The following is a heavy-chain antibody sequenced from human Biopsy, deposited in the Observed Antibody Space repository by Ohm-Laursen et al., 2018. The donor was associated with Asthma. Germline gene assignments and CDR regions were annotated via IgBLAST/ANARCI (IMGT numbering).Heavy chain of an antibody. V-gene: IGHV3-30*04. J-gene: IGHJ6*02. D-gene: IGHD2-21*02. CDR1: GFTLDKYT. CDR2: ISYDGRNT. CDR3: ARGGLHYYEYYGMDV. Sequence: SLRLSCSASGFTLDKYTMHWVRQAPGKGLEWVTIISYDGRNTYYADSVEGRFTISRDNSKNTLFLQMSSLRPKDTAVYYCARGGLHYYEYYGMDVWGQGTTVTVSS.